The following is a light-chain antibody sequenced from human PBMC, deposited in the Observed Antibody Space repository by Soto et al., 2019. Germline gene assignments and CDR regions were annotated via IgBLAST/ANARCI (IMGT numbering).Light chain of an antibody. V-gene: IGLV1-51*01. Sequence: QSVLTQPPSVSAAPGQKVTISCSGSSSNIGNNYVSWYQQPPGTAPKLLIYDNNKRPSGIPDRFSGSKSGTSATLGITGLQTGDEADYYCGTWDSSLSAVLFGGGTKLTVL. CDR1: SSNIGNNY. J-gene: IGLJ2*01. CDR2: DNN. CDR3: GTWDSSLSAVL.